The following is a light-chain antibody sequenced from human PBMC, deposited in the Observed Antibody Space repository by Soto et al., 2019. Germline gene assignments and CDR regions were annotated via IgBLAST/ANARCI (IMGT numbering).Light chain of an antibody. Sequence: EIVLTQSPGTLSLSPGERATLSCRASQSVSSDYLAWYQQKPGQAPRLLIYAASSRATGIPDRFSGSGSGTDFTLTISRLETEDFAVFYCQQYGISHYTCGQGTKLEIK. V-gene: IGKV3-20*01. CDR1: QSVSSDY. CDR2: AAS. CDR3: QQYGISHYT. J-gene: IGKJ2*01.